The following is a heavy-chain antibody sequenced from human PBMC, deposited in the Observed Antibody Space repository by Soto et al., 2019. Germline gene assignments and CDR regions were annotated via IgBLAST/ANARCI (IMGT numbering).Heavy chain of an antibody. D-gene: IGHD3-16*01. CDR2: ISSSSSYI. V-gene: IGHV3-21*01. Sequence: GESLKISCAASGFTFSSYSMNWVRQAPGKGLEWVSSISSSSSYIYYADSVKGRFTISRDNAKNSLYLQMNSLRAEDTAVYYCARDEGAWGQLDYYYMDVWGKGTTVTVSS. CDR3: ARDEGAWGQLDYYYMDV. CDR1: GFTFSSYS. J-gene: IGHJ6*03.